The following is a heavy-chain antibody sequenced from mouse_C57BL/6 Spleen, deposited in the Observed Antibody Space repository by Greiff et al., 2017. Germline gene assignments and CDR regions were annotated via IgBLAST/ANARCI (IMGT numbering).Heavy chain of an antibody. CDR1: GYSITSGYY. CDR3: ARDLDYDAAWFAY. CDR2: ISYDGSN. D-gene: IGHD2-4*01. J-gene: IGHJ3*01. V-gene: IGHV3-6*01. Sequence: EVQLQESGPGLVKPSQSLSLTCSVTGYSITSGYYWNWIRQFPGNKLEWMGYISYDGSNNYNPSLKNRISITRDTSKNQFFLKLNSVTTEDTATYYCARDLDYDAAWFAYWGQGTLVTVSA.